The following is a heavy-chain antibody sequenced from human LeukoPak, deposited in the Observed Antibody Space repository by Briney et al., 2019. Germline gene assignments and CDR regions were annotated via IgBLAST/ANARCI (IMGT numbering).Heavy chain of an antibody. J-gene: IGHJ4*02. CDR3: AGGGGWGLYDYGDYGGY. V-gene: IGHV1-18*04. D-gene: IGHD4-17*01. Sequence: GASVKVSCKASGYTFTGYYMHWVRQAPGQGLEWMGWISVYSGDTKYAQNLQGRVTMTTDTSTSTAYMELRSLRSDDTAVYYCAGGGGWGLYDYGDYGGYWGQGTLVTVSS. CDR1: GYTFTGYY. CDR2: ISVYSGDT.